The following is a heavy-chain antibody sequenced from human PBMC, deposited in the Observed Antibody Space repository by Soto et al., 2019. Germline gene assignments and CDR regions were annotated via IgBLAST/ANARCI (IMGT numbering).Heavy chain of an antibody. J-gene: IGHJ4*02. V-gene: IGHV3-30-3*01. CDR3: ARGWVVVTAIYYFDY. Sequence: HPGGSMRLSCAASGFTFSSYAMHWVRQAPGKGLEWVAVISYDGSNKYYADSVKGRFTISRDNSKNTLYLQMNSLRAEDTAVYYCARGWVVVTAIYYFDYWGQGTLVTVSS. CDR1: GFTFSSYA. D-gene: IGHD2-21*02. CDR2: ISYDGSNK.